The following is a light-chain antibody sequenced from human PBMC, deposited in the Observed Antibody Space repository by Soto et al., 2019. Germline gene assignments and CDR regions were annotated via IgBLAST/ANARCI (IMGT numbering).Light chain of an antibody. Sequence: QSALTQPASVSGSPGQSITISCTGTSSDVGGYDYVAWYQHHPGKAPKLLIYDVGNRPSGISNRFSGSKSANTASLTISGLQAEDEADYYCSSYAGSSTGVFGGGTKLTVL. CDR3: SSYAGSSTGV. CDR1: SSDVGGYDY. J-gene: IGLJ3*02. V-gene: IGLV2-14*03. CDR2: DVG.